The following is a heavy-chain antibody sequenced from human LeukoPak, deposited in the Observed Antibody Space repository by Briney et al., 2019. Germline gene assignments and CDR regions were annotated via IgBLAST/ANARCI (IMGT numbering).Heavy chain of an antibody. CDR1: GGSFSGYY. D-gene: IGHD6-6*01. CDR3: ARHRSSRQLAPFDY. V-gene: IGHV4-34*01. J-gene: IGHJ4*02. CDR2: INHSGST. Sequence: PSETLSLTCAVYGGSFSGYYWSWIRQPPGKGLKWIGEINHSGSTNYNPSLKSRVTISVDTSKNQFSLKLSSVTAADTAVYYCARHRSSRQLAPFDYWGQGTLVTVSS.